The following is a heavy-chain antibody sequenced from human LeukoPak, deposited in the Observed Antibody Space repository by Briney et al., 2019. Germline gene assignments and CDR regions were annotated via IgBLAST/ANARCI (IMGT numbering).Heavy chain of an antibody. D-gene: IGHD2-21*02. V-gene: IGHV4-59*01. CDR1: GGSISSYY. J-gene: IGHJ6*02. Sequence: SETLSLTCTVSGGSISSYYWSWIRQPPGKGLEWIGYIYYSGSTNYNPSLKSRVTISVDTSKNQFSLKLSSVTAADTAVYYCARGIVVVTATSYYYYGMDVWGQGTTVTVS. CDR2: IYYSGST. CDR3: ARGIVVVTATSYYYYGMDV.